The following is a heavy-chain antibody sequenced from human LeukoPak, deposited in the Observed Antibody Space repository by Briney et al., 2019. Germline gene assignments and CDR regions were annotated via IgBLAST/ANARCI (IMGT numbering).Heavy chain of an antibody. V-gene: IGHV3-21*01. CDR2: ISSSSSYI. D-gene: IGHD3-9*01. Sequence: GGSLRLSCTASGFTFSSYSMNWVRQAPGKGLEWVSSISSSSSYIYYADSVKGRFTISRDNAKNSLYLQMNSLRAEDTAVYYCARDRSYYDTLTGYFGYYMDVWGKGTTVTVSS. CDR1: GFTFSSYS. J-gene: IGHJ6*03. CDR3: ARDRSYYDTLTGYFGYYMDV.